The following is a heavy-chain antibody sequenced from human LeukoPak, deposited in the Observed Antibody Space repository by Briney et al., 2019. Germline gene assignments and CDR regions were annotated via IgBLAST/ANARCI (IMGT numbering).Heavy chain of an antibody. V-gene: IGHV5-51*01. CDR2: NYSGASHT. Sequence: GAPLQTSSECAGSIFASYWNGGGRQLPGKGREWMGFNYSGASHTRYSPSVQGPVTISADKSISTAYLQWSRLKASDPAMYYCARRHISNWRSDYWGQGTLVTVSS. D-gene: IGHD3-3*02. CDR1: GSIFASYW. CDR3: ARRHISNWRSDY. J-gene: IGHJ4*02.